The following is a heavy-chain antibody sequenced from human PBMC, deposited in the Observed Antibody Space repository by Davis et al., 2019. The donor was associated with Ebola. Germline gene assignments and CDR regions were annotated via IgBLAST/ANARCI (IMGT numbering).Heavy chain of an antibody. Sequence: SETLSLTCTVSGGSISSSSYYWSWIRQPPGKGLEWIGEINHSGSTNYNPSLKSRVTISVDTSKNQFSLKLSSVTAADTAVYYCARGAATILYYYYGMDVWGQGTTVTVSS. D-gene: IGHD3-9*01. CDR3: ARGAATILYYYYGMDV. J-gene: IGHJ6*02. CDR2: INHSGST. CDR1: GGSISSSSYY. V-gene: IGHV4-39*07.